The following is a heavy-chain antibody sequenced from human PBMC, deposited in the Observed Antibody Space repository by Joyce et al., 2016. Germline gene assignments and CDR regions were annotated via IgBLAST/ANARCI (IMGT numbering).Heavy chain of an antibody. V-gene: IGHV1-2*02. J-gene: IGHJ4*02. CDR3: TRRSRTGSGFDY. D-gene: IGHD1-14*01. Sequence: QVQLVQSGAEVKKTGASVKVSCKTSGYTFTGHYLHWVRQAPGQGLEWMGWITPTSRDTLCSQKFQGRVTMTRDTSITTVYMDLSGLRFDDTAVYYCTRRSRTGSGFDYWGQGTLVTVSS. CDR2: ITPTSRDT. CDR1: GYTFTGHY.